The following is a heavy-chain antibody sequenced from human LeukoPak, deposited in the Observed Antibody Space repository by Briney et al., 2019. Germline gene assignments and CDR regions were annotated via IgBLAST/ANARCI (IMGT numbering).Heavy chain of an antibody. CDR1: GGSINSHYY. CDR3: ARGALLWFGGRMEYYFDY. Sequence: PSETLSLTCTVSGGSINSHYYWNWFRQPAGKGLEWIGRIYSSGNSYYNASLQSRVTISVDTSKNQFSLKLSSMTAADTAVYYCARGALLWFGGRMEYYFDYWGQGTLLTVSS. D-gene: IGHD3-10*01. CDR2: IYSSGNS. J-gene: IGHJ4*02. V-gene: IGHV4-4*07.